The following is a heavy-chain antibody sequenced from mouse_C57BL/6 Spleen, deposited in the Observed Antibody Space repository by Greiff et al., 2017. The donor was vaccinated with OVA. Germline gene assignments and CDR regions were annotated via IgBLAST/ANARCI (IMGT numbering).Heavy chain of an antibody. Sequence: VQLQQPGTELVKPGASVKLSCKASGYTFTSYWMHWVKQRPGQGLEWIGNINPSNGGTNYNEKFKSKATLTVDKSSSTAYMQLSSLTSEDSAVYYCAREGFITTVVDYFDYWGQGTTLTVSS. CDR3: AREGFITTVVDYFDY. D-gene: IGHD1-1*01. J-gene: IGHJ2*01. V-gene: IGHV1-53*01. CDR1: GYTFTSYW. CDR2: INPSNGGT.